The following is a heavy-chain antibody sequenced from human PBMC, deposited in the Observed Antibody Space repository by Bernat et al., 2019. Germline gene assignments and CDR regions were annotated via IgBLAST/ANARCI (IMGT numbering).Heavy chain of an antibody. Sequence: EVQLVESGGGLVQPGGSLRLSCAASGFTFSSYWMSWVRQAPGKGLEWVANINQDGSEKYYVDSVKGRFTISRDNAKKSLYLQMNSLRAEDTAVYYCARSPRTGDVDYWGQGTLVTVSS. V-gene: IGHV3-7*03. CDR3: ARSPRTGDVDY. CDR1: GFTFSSYW. D-gene: IGHD7-27*01. J-gene: IGHJ4*02. CDR2: INQDGSEK.